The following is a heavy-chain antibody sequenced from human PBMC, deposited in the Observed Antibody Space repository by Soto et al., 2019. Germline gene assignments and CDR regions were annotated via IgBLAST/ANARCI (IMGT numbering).Heavy chain of an antibody. V-gene: IGHV3-53*01. J-gene: IGHJ6*02. CDR3: ARDRLGYCSGGSCPYHGMDV. CDR2: IYSGGST. D-gene: IGHD2-15*01. Sequence: EVQLVESGGGLIQPGGSLRLSCAASGFTVSSNYMSWVRQAPGKGLEWVSVIYSGGSTYYADSVKGRFTISRDNSKNTLYLQMNSLRAEDTAVYYCARDRLGYCSGGSCPYHGMDVWGQGTTVTVSS. CDR1: GFTVSSNY.